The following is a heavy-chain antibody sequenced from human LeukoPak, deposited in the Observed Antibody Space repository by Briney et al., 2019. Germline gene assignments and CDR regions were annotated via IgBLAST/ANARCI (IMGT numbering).Heavy chain of an antibody. Sequence: PSETLSLTCTVSGGSISSYYWSWIRQPPGKGLEWIGYIYYSGSTNYNPSLKSRVTISVGTSKNQFSLKLSSVTAADTAVYYCARGVTAGWFDPWGQGTLVTVSS. J-gene: IGHJ5*02. CDR3: ARGVTAGWFDP. CDR1: GGSISSYY. D-gene: IGHD3-10*01. CDR2: IYYSGST. V-gene: IGHV4-59*01.